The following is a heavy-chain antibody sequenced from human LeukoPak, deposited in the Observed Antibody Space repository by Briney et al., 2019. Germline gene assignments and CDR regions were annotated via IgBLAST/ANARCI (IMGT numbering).Heavy chain of an antibody. CDR2: INAGNGNT. Sequence: ASVKVSCKASGYTFTSYAMHWVRQAPGQRLEWMGWINAGNGNTKYSQKFQGRVTITRDTSASTAYMELSSLRSEDTAVYYCARGPSITMVRGVMKYYYGMDVWGQGTTATVSS. D-gene: IGHD3-10*01. CDR3: ARGPSITMVRGVMKYYYGMDV. V-gene: IGHV1-3*01. CDR1: GYTFTSYA. J-gene: IGHJ6*02.